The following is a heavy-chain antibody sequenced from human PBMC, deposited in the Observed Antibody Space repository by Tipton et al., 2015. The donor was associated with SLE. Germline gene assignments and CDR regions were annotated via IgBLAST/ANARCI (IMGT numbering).Heavy chain of an antibody. CDR2: MNPKSGNT. Sequence: QLVQSGAEVQKPGASVKVSCKASGYAFSSYDINWVRQASGQGLEWMGWMNPKSGNTDFAQKFQGRVTMTRNNAITTAYMELSSLRSEDTAIYYCTRRCSKGFAYWGQGTLITVSS. CDR1: GYAFSSYD. D-gene: IGHD2-2*01. J-gene: IGHJ4*02. V-gene: IGHV1-8*01. CDR3: TRRCSKGFAY.